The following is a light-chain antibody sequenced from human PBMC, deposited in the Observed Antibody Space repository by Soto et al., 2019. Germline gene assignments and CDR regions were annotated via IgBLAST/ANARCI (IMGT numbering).Light chain of an antibody. CDR1: SSDVGGYNY. CDR2: EVN. J-gene: IGLJ2*01. V-gene: IGLV2-8*01. CDR3: SSFAGSDIL. Sequence: QSALTQPPSASGSPGQSVTISCTGTSSDVGGYNYVSWYQQHPGKAPKLMIYEVNKRPSGVPDRFSGSKSGNTASLTVSELQAEDEADYYCSSFAGSDILFGGGTKLTVL.